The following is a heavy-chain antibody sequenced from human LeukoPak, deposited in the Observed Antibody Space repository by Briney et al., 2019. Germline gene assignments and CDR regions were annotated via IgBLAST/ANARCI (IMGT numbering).Heavy chain of an antibody. V-gene: IGHV1-8*01. J-gene: IGHJ4*02. CDR1: GYTFTSYD. Sequence: ASVKVSCKASGYTFTSYDINWVRQATGQGLEWMGWMNPNSGNTGYAQKFQGRVTMTRNTSISTAYMELSSLRSEDTAVYYCARAGDARDSYSLDYWGQGTLVTVSS. D-gene: IGHD5-24*01. CDR3: ARAGDARDSYSLDY. CDR2: MNPNSGNT.